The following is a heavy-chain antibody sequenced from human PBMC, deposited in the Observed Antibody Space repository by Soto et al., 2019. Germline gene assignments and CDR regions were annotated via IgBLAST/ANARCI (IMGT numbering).Heavy chain of an antibody. CDR2: INPSDGST. Sequence: ASVKVSCKASGYTFTSDYLHWVRQAPGQGLEWLARINPSDGSTIYSQNFQDRVSVTRDTSTTTVYMELSSLRSEDTAVYYCAGQAGVEVAAPAYWGQGTLVTVSS. CDR3: AGQAGVEVAAPAY. D-gene: IGHD6-19*01. J-gene: IGHJ4*02. CDR1: GYTFTSDY. V-gene: IGHV1-46*01.